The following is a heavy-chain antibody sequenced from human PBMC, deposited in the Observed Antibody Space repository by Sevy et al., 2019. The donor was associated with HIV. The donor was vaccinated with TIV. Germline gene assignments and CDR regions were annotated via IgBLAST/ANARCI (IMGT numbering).Heavy chain of an antibody. J-gene: IGHJ4*02. V-gene: IGHV3-7*01. CDR2: INEDGSEK. D-gene: IGHD2-2*01. CDR3: VRAIGTADSF. Sequence: GGSLRLSCGASGFSLSRYWMLWVRQSPGKGLEWVANINEDGSEKYYLESVKGRFTISRDNAQNSVYLQMNNLRVDDTAVYYCVRAIGTADSFWGQGTLVIVSS. CDR1: GFSLSRYW.